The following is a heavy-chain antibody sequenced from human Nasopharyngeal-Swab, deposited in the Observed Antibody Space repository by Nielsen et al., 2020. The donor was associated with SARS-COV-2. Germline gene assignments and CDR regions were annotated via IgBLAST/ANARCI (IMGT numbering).Heavy chain of an antibody. V-gene: IGHV3-23*01. D-gene: IGHD6-13*01. J-gene: IGHJ4*02. CDR1: GFTFSSYA. Sequence: GESLKISCAASGFTFSSYAMSWVRQAPGKGLEWVSAISGSGGSTYYADSVKGRFTISRDNSKNTLYLQMNSLRAEDTAVYYCAKRGPPMDGSSWHYYFDYWGQGTLVTVSS. CDR2: ISGSGGST. CDR3: AKRGPPMDGSSWHYYFDY.